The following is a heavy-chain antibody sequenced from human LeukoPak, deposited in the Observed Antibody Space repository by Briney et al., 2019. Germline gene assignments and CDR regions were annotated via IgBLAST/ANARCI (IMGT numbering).Heavy chain of an antibody. CDR2: NYYSGST. Sequence: PSETLSLTCTVSGGSTSSYNWSWIQQPPGKGLERIGYNYYSGSTNYSPPLKRRVTISVDTSKNQLSLKLSSVTAADTAVYYCARGRSYSYGYGYFDYWGQGTLVTVSS. CDR1: GGSTSSYN. J-gene: IGHJ4*02. D-gene: IGHD5-18*01. V-gene: IGHV4-59*01. CDR3: ARGRSYSYGYGYFDY.